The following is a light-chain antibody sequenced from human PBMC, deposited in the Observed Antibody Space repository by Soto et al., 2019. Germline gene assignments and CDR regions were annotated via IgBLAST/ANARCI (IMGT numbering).Light chain of an antibody. V-gene: IGKV3-15*01. CDR3: LRYKNGTPLT. CDR1: QSVSSN. J-gene: IGKJ4*01. Sequence: EIVMTQSPATLSVSPGERATLSCRASQSVSSNLAWYQQKPGQAPRLLIYGASTRATGIPARFSGSGSGTESILTTISLRSVDFAVYYCLRYKNGTPLTFGGGTKAEIK. CDR2: GAS.